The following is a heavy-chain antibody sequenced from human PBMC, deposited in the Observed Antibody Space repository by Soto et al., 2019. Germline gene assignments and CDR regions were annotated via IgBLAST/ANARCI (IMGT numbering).Heavy chain of an antibody. CDR1: GFTFSSHV. D-gene: IGHD3-22*01. Sequence: EVQLLESGGGLVQPGGSLRLSCAASGFTFSSHVMSWVRQAPGKGLEWVSGISTGGGSTDYADSVKGRFTISRDNSKNTLHLQMKSLRAEDTAVSYCARSREMIASAGSFDYWGQGTLVTVSS. V-gene: IGHV3-23*01. J-gene: IGHJ4*02. CDR3: ARSREMIASAGSFDY. CDR2: ISTGGGST.